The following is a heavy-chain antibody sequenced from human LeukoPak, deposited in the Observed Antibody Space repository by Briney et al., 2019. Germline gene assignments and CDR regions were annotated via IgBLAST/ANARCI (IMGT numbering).Heavy chain of an antibody. CDR3: ARVAVGSGTDMDV. CDR1: GYTFTGYY. V-gene: IGHV1-2*02. D-gene: IGHD3-10*01. Sequence: VASVKVSCKASGYTFTGYYMHWVRQAPGQGLEWMGWINPNSGGTNYAQKFQGRVTMTRDTSISTAYMELSRLRSDDTAVYYCARVAVGSGTDMDVWGKGTTVTVSS. CDR2: INPNSGGT. J-gene: IGHJ6*03.